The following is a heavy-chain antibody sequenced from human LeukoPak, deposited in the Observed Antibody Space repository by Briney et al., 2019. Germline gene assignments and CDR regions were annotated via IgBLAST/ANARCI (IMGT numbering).Heavy chain of an antibody. J-gene: IGHJ5*02. CDR3: ASETDYSHPNWFDP. CDR2: IHNVGFT. D-gene: IGHD4-11*01. CDR1: GGSISSRYW. V-gene: IGHV4-4*02. Sequence: SGTLSLTCTVSGGSISSRYWWSWVRQPPGKGLEWIGQIHNVGFTKYNPSLKSRVTISVDKSKNHFSLKLNSVTAADTALYYCASETDYSHPNWFDPWGQGILVTVSS.